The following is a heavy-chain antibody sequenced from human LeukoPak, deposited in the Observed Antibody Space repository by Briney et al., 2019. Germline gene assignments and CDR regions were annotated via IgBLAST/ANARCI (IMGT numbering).Heavy chain of an antibody. J-gene: IGHJ6*02. Sequence: GGSLRLSCAASGFTFSSYWMSWVRQAPGKGLEWVSYISSSGSTIYYADSVKGRFTISRDNAKNSLYLQMNSLRAEDTAVYYCARDRILHGMDVWGQGTTVTVSS. CDR1: GFTFSSYW. CDR2: ISSSGSTI. D-gene: IGHD2-15*01. CDR3: ARDRILHGMDV. V-gene: IGHV3-11*01.